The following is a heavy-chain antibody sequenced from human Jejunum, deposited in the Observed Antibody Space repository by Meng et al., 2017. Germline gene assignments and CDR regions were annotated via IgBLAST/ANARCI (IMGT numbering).Heavy chain of an antibody. CDR2: ISAGDGTA. V-gene: IGHV3-23*01. CDR3: AKLIPN. J-gene: IGHJ4*03. Sequence: GGSLRLSCAASGFTFSSHSMSWVRQAPGKGLEWVSSISAGDGTAYYADSVKGRFTISRDNSKNTLYLQMNSLRAEDTAVYYCAKLIPNWGQGTVVTSPQ. CDR1: GFTFSSHS. D-gene: IGHD2-2*01.